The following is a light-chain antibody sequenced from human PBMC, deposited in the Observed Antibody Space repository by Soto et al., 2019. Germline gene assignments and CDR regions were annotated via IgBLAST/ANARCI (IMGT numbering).Light chain of an antibody. CDR2: KAS. CDR1: QSIDTW. V-gene: IGKV1-5*03. CDR3: QQYNDSFPYT. Sequence: DIQLTQSPSTLSASVGDRVTITCRASQSIDTWLAWYQQKPGTAPKLLIYKASTIESGVPSRFSGSRYGTEFTLTVSSLQPDDFASYYCQQYNDSFPYTFGQGTKVDIK. J-gene: IGKJ2*01.